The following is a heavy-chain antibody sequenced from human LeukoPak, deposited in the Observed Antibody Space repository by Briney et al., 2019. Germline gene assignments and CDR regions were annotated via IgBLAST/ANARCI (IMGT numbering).Heavy chain of an antibody. J-gene: IGHJ2*01. V-gene: IGHV4-59*01. CDR1: GGSISSYY. CDR3: ARDSGPRYFDL. Sequence: SETLSLTCTVSGGSISSYYWSWIRQPPGKGLEWIGYIYYSGNTNYNPSLKSRVIMSVDTSKNQFFLMLSSVTTADNAVFYCARDSGPRYFDLWGRGTLVTVSS. CDR2: IYYSGNT.